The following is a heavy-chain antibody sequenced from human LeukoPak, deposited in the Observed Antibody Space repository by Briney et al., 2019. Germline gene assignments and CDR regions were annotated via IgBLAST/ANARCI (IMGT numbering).Heavy chain of an antibody. V-gene: IGHV4-59*01. CDR1: GGSISSYY. CDR3: ARAKGDY. CDR2: IYYSGTT. Sequence: SETLSLTCTVSGGSISSYYWSWIRQPPGRGLEWIEYIYYSGTTNYNPSLKSRVTMSVDTSKNQFSLRLNSVTPADTAVYYCARAKGDYWGQGTLVTVSS. J-gene: IGHJ4*02.